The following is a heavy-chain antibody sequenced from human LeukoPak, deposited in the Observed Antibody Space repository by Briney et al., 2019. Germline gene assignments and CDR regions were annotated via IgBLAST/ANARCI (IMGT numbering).Heavy chain of an antibody. V-gene: IGHV1-18*01. CDR3: ASIYMGDNWFDP. CDR1: GYTFTSYG. D-gene: IGHD2-21*01. CDR2: ISAYNGNT. Sequence: GASVKVSCKASGYTFTSYGISWVRQAPGQGLEWMGWISAYNGNTNYAQKLQGRVTITADKSTSTAYMELSSLRSEDTAVYYCASIYMGDNWFDPWGQGTLVTVSS. J-gene: IGHJ5*02.